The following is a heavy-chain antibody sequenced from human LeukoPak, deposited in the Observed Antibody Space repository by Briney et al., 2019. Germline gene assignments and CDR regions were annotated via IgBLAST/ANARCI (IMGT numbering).Heavy chain of an antibody. CDR2: INHCGST. CDR1: GGSFSGYY. D-gene: IGHD2-15*01. CDR3: AGRYCSGGRCYRALADY. J-gene: IGHJ4*02. V-gene: IGHV4-34*01. Sequence: SDTLSLTCAVYGGSFSGYYWSWIRQPPGKGLEWIGEINHCGSTTYNPSLKNRVTISVDTSKNQFSLKLTSVTAADTAVYYCAGRYCSGGRCYRALADYWGQGTLVTVSS.